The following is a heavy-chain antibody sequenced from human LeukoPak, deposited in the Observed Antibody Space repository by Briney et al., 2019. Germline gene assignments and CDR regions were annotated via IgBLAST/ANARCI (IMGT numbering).Heavy chain of an antibody. CDR1: GFTFSSYS. D-gene: IGHD3-10*01. Sequence: GGSLRLSCAASGFTFSSYSMNWVRQAPGKGLEWVSYISSSSSTIYYADSGKGRFTISRDNAKNSLYLQMNSLRDEDTAVYYCARGPRLWFGESYPWGQGTLVTVSS. CDR3: ARGPRLWFGESYP. J-gene: IGHJ5*02. V-gene: IGHV3-48*02. CDR2: ISSSSSTI.